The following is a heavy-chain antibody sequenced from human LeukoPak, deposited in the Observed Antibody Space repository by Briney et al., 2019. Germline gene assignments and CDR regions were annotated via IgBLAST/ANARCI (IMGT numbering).Heavy chain of an antibody. J-gene: IGHJ6*03. D-gene: IGHD2-8*01. CDR2: IRYDGSNK. Sequence: PGGSLRLSCAASGFTFSSYGMHWVRQAPGKGLEWVAFIRYDGSNKYYADSVKGRFRISRDNSNNILYLQMNSLRTEDTAVYYCAKDRCSNGIGCYYYYMEVWGKGTTVTVSS. CDR1: GFTFSSYG. CDR3: AKDRCSNGIGCYYYYMEV. V-gene: IGHV3-30*02.